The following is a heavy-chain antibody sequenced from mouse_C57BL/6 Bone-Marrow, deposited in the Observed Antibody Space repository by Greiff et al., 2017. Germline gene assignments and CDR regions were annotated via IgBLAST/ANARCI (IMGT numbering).Heavy chain of an antibody. V-gene: IGHV1-18*01. J-gene: IGHJ3*01. CDR1: GYTFTDYN. D-gene: IGHD1-1*01. CDR2: INPNNGGT. Sequence: SGPELVKPGASVKIPCKASGYTFTDYNMDWVKQSHGKSLEWIGDINPNNGGTIYNQKFKGKATLTVAKSSSTAYMELRSLTSEDTAVYYCARSSWFAYWGQGTLVTVSA. CDR3: ARSSWFAY.